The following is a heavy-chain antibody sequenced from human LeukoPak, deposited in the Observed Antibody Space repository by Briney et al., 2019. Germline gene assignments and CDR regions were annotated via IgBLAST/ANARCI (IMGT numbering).Heavy chain of an antibody. CDR1: GYTFSTYA. D-gene: IGHD6-19*01. J-gene: IGHJ4*02. V-gene: IGHV3-64*01. CDR3: ARVSGWYWFDK. Sequence: PGGSLRLSCSASGYTFSTYAMHWVRQAPGKGLEYVSAISSDGRITYYANSVKGRFTISRDNSKNTLYLQMGSPRVEDMAVYYCARVSGWYWFDKWGQGTLVTVSS. CDR2: ISSDGRIT.